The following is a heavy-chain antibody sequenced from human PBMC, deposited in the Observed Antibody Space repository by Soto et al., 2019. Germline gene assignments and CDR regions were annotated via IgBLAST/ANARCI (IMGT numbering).Heavy chain of an antibody. CDR1: GGTFSSYA. CDR3: ARARVYSYKREYCYYYGMDV. D-gene: IGHD5-18*01. V-gene: IGHV1-69*13. J-gene: IGHJ6*02. Sequence: SVKVSCTASGGTFSSYAISWVRQAPGQGLEWMGGIIPIFGTANYAQKFQGRVTITADESTSTAYMELSSLRSEDTAVYYCARARVYSYKREYCYYYGMDVWGQGTTVTVSS. CDR2: IIPIFGTA.